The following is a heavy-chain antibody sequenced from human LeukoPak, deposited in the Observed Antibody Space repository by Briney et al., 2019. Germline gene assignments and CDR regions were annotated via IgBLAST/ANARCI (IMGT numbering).Heavy chain of an antibody. D-gene: IGHD3-10*01. CDR2: ISAYNGNT. CDR3: ARGGGLPTPHYFDY. J-gene: IGHJ4*02. CDR1: GYTFTNYG. Sequence: APVKVSCKTSGYTFTNYGISWVRPAPGQGLEWMGWISAYNGNTNSAQKLQGRVTMTTDTSTSTAYMELRSLRSDDTAVYYCARGGGLPTPHYFDYWGQGTLVTVSS. V-gene: IGHV1-18*01.